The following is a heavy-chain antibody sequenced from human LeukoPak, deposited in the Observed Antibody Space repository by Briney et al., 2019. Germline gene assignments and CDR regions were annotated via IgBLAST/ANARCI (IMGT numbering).Heavy chain of an antibody. J-gene: IGHJ4*02. V-gene: IGHV3-21*01. Sequence: PGGSLRLSCAASGFTFSSYNMNWVRQAPGKGLEWVSSITSGSSYIYYADSVKGRFTISRDNAKNSLYLQMNSLRAEDTAVYYCARSRHSYDSSGFPHYWGQGTLVTVSS. CDR3: ARSRHSYDSSGFPHY. CDR1: GFTFSSYN. CDR2: ITSGSSYI. D-gene: IGHD3-22*01.